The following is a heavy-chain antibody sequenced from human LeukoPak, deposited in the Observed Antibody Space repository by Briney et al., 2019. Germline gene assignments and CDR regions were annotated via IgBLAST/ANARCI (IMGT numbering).Heavy chain of an antibody. D-gene: IGHD6-13*01. CDR3: ARGSRRSYSSSWHAKGGFDY. J-gene: IGHJ4*02. V-gene: IGHV4-59*12. CDR1: GGSITNYY. CDR2: IYYSGST. Sequence: PSETLSLTCTVSGGSITNYYWSWIRQPPGKGLEWIGYIYYSGSTNYNPSLKSRVTISVDTSKNQFSLKLSSVTAADTAVYYCARGSRRSYSSSWHAKGGFDYWGQGTLVTVSS.